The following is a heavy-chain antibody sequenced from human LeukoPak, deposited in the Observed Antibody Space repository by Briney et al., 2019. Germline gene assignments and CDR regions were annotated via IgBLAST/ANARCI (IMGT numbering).Heavy chain of an antibody. CDR2: IYYTGST. Sequence: SETLSLTCTVSGGSIVSYYWSWIRQPPGKGLEWIGYIYYTGSTNYNPSLKSRVTISVDTSKNQFSLKLSSVTAADTAVYYCARYLAAGYFDLWGRGTLVTVSS. CDR3: ARYLAAGYFDL. CDR1: GGSIVSYY. J-gene: IGHJ2*01. D-gene: IGHD6-25*01. V-gene: IGHV4-59*08.